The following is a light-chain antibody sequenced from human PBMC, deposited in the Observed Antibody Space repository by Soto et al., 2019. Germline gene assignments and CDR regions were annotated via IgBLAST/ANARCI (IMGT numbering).Light chain of an antibody. Sequence: EIVLTQSPGTLSVSPGEIATLSCRASQTISSNNLAWYQQKPGQAPSLLIDGTSSRATGIPDRFGGSGSGTDFTLTISRLEPEDSAIYYCQQYGSCTFGQGTKVVI. CDR2: GTS. CDR3: QQYGSCT. J-gene: IGKJ1*01. CDR1: QTISSNN. V-gene: IGKV3-20*01.